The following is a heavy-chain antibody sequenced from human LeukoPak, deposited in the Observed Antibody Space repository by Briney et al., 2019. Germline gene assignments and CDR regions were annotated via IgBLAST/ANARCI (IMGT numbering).Heavy chain of an antibody. D-gene: IGHD2-2*01. V-gene: IGHV1-69*13. Sequence: SVKVSCKASGGTFSSYAISWVRQAPGQGLEWMGGIIPIFGTANYAQKFQGRVTITADESTSTAYMELSSLRPEDTAVYYCARVGYCSSTSCYGGWFDPWGQGTLVTVSS. CDR2: IIPIFGTA. CDR3: ARVGYCSSTSCYGGWFDP. J-gene: IGHJ5*02. CDR1: GGTFSSYA.